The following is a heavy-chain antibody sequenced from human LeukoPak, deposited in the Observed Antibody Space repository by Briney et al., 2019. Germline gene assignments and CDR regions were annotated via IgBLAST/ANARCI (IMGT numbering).Heavy chain of an antibody. V-gene: IGHV1-18*01. Sequence: ASVKVSCKASGYTFTSYGISWVRQAPGQGLEWMGWIRAYNGNTNYAQKLQGRVTMTTDTSTSTAYTELRSLRSDDTAVYYCARAHDMRPAAAILYYWGQGTLVTVSS. D-gene: IGHD2-2*02. CDR1: GYTFTSYG. CDR3: ARAHDMRPAAAILYY. CDR2: IRAYNGNT. J-gene: IGHJ4*02.